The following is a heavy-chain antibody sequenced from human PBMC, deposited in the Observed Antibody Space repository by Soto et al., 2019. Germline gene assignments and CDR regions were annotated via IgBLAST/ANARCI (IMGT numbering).Heavy chain of an antibody. CDR3: ARGGFTDIVVVPAAENWFDP. J-gene: IGHJ5*02. Sequence: GASVKVSCKASGYTFTSYYMHWVRQAPGQGLEWMGIINPSGGSTSYAQKFQGRVTMTRDTSTSTVYMELSSLRSEDTAVYYCARGGFTDIVVVPAAENWFDPWGQGTLVTVSS. V-gene: IGHV1-46*01. D-gene: IGHD2-2*01. CDR1: GYTFTSYY. CDR2: INPSGGST.